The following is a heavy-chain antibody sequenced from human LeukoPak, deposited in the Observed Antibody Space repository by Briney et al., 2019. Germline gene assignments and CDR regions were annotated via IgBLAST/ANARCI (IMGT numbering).Heavy chain of an antibody. D-gene: IGHD2-2*01. V-gene: IGHV4-34*01. Sequence: PSETLSLTCAVYGGSFSGYYWSWIRQPPGKGLEWIGEINHSGSTNYNPSLKSRVTISVDTSKNQFSLKLSSVTAAGTAVYYCARGRYLKYCSSTSCYAQYNWFDPWGQGTLVTVSS. J-gene: IGHJ5*02. CDR1: GGSFSGYY. CDR2: INHSGST. CDR3: ARGRYLKYCSSTSCYAQYNWFDP.